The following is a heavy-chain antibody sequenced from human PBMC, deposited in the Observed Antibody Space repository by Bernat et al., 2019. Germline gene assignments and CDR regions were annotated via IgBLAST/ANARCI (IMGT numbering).Heavy chain of an antibody. V-gene: IGHV3-30*06. J-gene: IGHJ4*02. CDR1: GFTFSRYG. Sequence: QVQLAESGGGVVQPGRSLRLSCAASGFTFSRYGIHWVRQAPGKGLEWVAVIIYNGSNKYYADSVKGRFTISRDNSKSTLYLQMDSLRAEDTAVYYCARDPSLGYSSGWYVDYWGQGTLVTVSS. CDR2: IIYNGSNK. D-gene: IGHD6-19*01. CDR3: ARDPSLGYSSGWYVDY.